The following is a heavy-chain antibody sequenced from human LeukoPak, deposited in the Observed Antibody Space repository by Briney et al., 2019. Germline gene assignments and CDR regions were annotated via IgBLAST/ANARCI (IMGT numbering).Heavy chain of an antibody. V-gene: IGHV3-30*02. CDR2: IRYDGSNQ. CDR1: GFTFSAYG. CDR3: AKTLSYYYYGMDV. J-gene: IGHJ6*02. Sequence: PGGSLRLSCAASGFTFSAYGIHWVRQAPGKGLEWVAFIRYDGSNQYYADSVKGRFIISRDNSMNTLYLQMNSLRAEDTAVYYCAKTLSYYYYGMDVWGQGTTVTVSS.